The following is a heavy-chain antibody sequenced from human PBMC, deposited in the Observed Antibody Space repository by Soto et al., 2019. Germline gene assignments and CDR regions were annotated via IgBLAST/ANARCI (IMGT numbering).Heavy chain of an antibody. J-gene: IGHJ6*02. CDR3: RAVAGSGDYYGMDV. Sequence: SETLSLTCAVSGGSMSSSHWCSWVRQHPGKGLEWIGEIYHSGSTNYNPSLKSRVTISVDKSKNQFSLKLSSVTAADTAVYYCRAVAGSGDYYGMDVWGQGTTVTVSS. CDR1: GGSMSSSHW. V-gene: IGHV4-4*02. CDR2: IYHSGST. D-gene: IGHD6-19*01.